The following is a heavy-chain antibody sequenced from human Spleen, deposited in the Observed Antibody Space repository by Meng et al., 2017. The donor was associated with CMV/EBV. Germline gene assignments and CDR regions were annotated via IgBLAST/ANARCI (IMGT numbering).Heavy chain of an antibody. D-gene: IGHD6-6*01. V-gene: IGHV3-23*01. CDR3: AKHSSSLNYFDY. CDR2: ISGSAGGT. Sequence: GGSLRLSCAASGFTFSSYAMHWVRQAPGKGLEWVSGISGSAGGTYYADSVKGRFIISRDNSKNTVYLQMNSLRVEDTALYYCAKHSSSLNYFDYWGQGTLVTVSS. CDR1: GFTFSSYA. J-gene: IGHJ4*02.